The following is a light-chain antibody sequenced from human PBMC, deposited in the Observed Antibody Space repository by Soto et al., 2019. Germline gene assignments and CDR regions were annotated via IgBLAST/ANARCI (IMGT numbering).Light chain of an antibody. CDR1: QTISSY. CDR3: QQSYITPWT. Sequence: DIPITQSPSSLAASVGARGTIPFPASQTISSYLNWYQQKPRKAPKLLIFAASTLQSGVPSGFSGSGSGTDFTLTISSLQPEDFATYYCQQSYITPWTFGQGTKVDIK. J-gene: IGKJ1*01. CDR2: AAS. V-gene: IGKV1-39*01.